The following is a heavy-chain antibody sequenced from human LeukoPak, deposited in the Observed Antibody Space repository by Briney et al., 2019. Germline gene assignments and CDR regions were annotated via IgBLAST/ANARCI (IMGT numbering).Heavy chain of an antibody. CDR3: TRVYCSSSSCYNADY. CDR2: INLNGGST. V-gene: IGHV1-46*03. Sequence: ASVKVSCKTSGYTFTSYYMHWVRQAPGQGLEWMGIINLNGGSTKYGQKFQGRVTMTRDTSTSTVYIELSSLRSEDTAVYHCTRVYCSSSSCYNADYWGQGTLVTVSS. D-gene: IGHD2-2*02. CDR1: GYTFTSYY. J-gene: IGHJ4*02.